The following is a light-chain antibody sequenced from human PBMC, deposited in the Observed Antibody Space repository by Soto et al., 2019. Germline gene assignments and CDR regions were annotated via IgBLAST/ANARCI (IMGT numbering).Light chain of an antibody. CDR2: DAS. J-gene: IGKJ4*01. Sequence: EIVLTQSPGTLSLSLGERATLFCRASQSITSNYLAWYQQKPGQAPRLLIYDASSRATGIPDRFSGSGSGTDFTLTIRRLEPEDFALYYCQQYGRTPLTFGGGTKVEIK. V-gene: IGKV3-20*01. CDR1: QSITSNY. CDR3: QQYGRTPLT.